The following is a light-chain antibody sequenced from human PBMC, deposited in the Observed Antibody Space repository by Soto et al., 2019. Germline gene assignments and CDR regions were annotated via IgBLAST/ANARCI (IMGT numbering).Light chain of an antibody. V-gene: IGKV1-5*03. CDR3: QQYNGYSRT. CDR2: QAS. Sequence: DIQMTQSPSTLSASGGDRVTITCRASQSISNWLAWYQQKPGKAPKLLIYQASSLENGVPSRFGGSGSGTEFTLTISSLQPDDFATYYCQQYNGYSRTFGQGTRVEIK. CDR1: QSISNW. J-gene: IGKJ1*01.